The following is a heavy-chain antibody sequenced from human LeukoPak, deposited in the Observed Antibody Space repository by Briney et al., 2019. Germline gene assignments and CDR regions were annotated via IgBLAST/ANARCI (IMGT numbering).Heavy chain of an antibody. CDR1: GGSISSYY. J-gene: IGHJ4*02. V-gene: IGHV4-59*01. CDR2: IYYSGST. CDR3: ARDTSYYDILTGFHKPGYFDY. Sequence: SETLSLTCTVSGGSISSYYWSWIRQPPGKGLEWIGYIYYSGSTNYNPSLKSRVTISVDTSKNQFSLELSSVTAADTAVYYCARDTSYYDILTGFHKPGYFDYWGQGTLVTVSS. D-gene: IGHD3-9*01.